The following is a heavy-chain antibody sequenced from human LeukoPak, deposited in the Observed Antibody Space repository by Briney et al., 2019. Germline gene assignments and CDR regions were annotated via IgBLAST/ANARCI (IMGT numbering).Heavy chain of an antibody. D-gene: IGHD4-17*01. CDR2: ITGSGAVS. Sequence: PGGSLSLSCVASGFMFNNYAMSWVRQAPGKGLEWVSAITGSGAVSYHADSVKGRFTISRDNSKNTLYLQMNSLRAEDTAIYYCAKDLYGDYGGIDYWGQGTLVTVSS. CDR1: GFMFNNYA. V-gene: IGHV3-23*01. CDR3: AKDLYGDYGGIDY. J-gene: IGHJ4*02.